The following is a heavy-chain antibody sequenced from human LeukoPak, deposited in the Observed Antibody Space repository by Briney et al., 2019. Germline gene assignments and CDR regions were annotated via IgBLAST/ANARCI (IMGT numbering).Heavy chain of an antibody. V-gene: IGHV3-7*04. Sequence: PGGSLRLSCAASGFTFSSYAMSWVRQAPGKGLEWVANIKQDGSEKYYVESVKGRFTISRDNAKNSLYLQMNSLRAEDTAVYYCAGGRTYSSSLNYWGQGTLVTVSS. J-gene: IGHJ4*02. CDR1: GFTFSSYA. D-gene: IGHD6-13*01. CDR2: IKQDGSEK. CDR3: AGGRTYSSSLNY.